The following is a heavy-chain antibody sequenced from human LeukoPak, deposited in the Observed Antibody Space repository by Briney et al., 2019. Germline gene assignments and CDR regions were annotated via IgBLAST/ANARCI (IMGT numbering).Heavy chain of an antibody. J-gene: IGHJ4*02. D-gene: IGHD6-13*01. CDR1: GYRLTNNW. CDR2: IYPGYSDT. Sequence: GESLKISCKVSGYRLTNNWIGWVRQVPGKGLEWMGIIYPGYSDTRYSPSFQGQVTFSVDTSISTVYLQMNSLKTEDTAVYYCTRGYSSSWYLGYWGQGTLVTVSS. V-gene: IGHV5-51*01. CDR3: TRGYSSSWYLGY.